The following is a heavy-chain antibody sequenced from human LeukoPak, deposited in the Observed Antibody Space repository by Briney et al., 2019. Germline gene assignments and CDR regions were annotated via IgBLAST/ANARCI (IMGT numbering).Heavy chain of an antibody. D-gene: IGHD1-26*01. CDR2: ISSRSAYI. V-gene: IGHV3-21*01. CDR3: VRDRSGSYPYYFDF. J-gene: IGHJ4*02. CDR1: GFTFSDYS. Sequence: GGSLRLSCTASGFTFSDYSMNWVRQAPGQGLDLVSSISSRSAYISYADSLKGRFTISRDNAKNSLYLEMNSLRAEDTAVYFCVRDRSGSYPYYFDFWGQGTLVTASS.